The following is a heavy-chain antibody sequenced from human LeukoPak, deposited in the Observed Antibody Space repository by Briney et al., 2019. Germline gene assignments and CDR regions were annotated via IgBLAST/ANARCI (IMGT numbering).Heavy chain of an antibody. Sequence: AEILSLTCTVSGGSISSYYWSWIRQPPGKGLEWIGYIYYSGSTNYNPSLKSRVTISVDTSKNQFSLKLSSVTAADTAVYFCARDLSGSLYFDYWGQGVLVTVSS. CDR3: ARDLSGSLYFDY. CDR1: GGSISSYY. V-gene: IGHV4-59*01. CDR2: IYYSGST. D-gene: IGHD3-10*01. J-gene: IGHJ4*02.